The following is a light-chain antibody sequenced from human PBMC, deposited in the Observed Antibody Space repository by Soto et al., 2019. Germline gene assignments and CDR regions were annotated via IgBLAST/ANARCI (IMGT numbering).Light chain of an antibody. CDR3: QQYHSHSRT. CDR2: KAS. CDR1: QSISSW. V-gene: IGKV1-5*03. J-gene: IGKJ1*01. Sequence: DIQMTQSPSTLSASVGDRVTITCRASQSISSWLAWYQQKAGSAPKLLIYKASTLQSGVPSRFSGSGSETEFTLTISSLQPDDFATYHCQQYHSHSRTFGQGTKVDIK.